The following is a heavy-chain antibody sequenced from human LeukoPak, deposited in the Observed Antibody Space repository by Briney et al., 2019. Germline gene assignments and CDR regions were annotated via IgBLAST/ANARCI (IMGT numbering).Heavy chain of an antibody. CDR3: ARDLPDWGQSSFDY. V-gene: IGHV1-18*01. Sequence: AASVKVSCKASGYTFTSYGISWVRQAPGQGLEWMGWISAYNGNTNYAQKLQGRVTMTTDTSTSTAYMELRSLRSDDTAVYYCARDLPDWGQSSFDYWGQGTLVTVSS. CDR2: ISAYNGNT. J-gene: IGHJ4*02. CDR1: GYTFTSYG. D-gene: IGHD7-27*01.